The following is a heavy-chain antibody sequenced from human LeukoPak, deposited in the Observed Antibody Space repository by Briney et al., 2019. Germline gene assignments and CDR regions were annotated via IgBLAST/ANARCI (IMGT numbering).Heavy chain of an antibody. CDR2: IYYSGST. CDR3: ARSDFWSGYYHGYNWFDP. Sequence: SETLSLTCTVYGGSISNYYWSWIRQPPGKGLEWIGYIYYSGSTNYNPSLKSRVTISVDTSKNQFSVKLSSVTAADTAVYYCARSDFWSGYYHGYNWFDPLGQGTLVTVSS. D-gene: IGHD3-3*01. J-gene: IGHJ5*02. V-gene: IGHV4-59*01. CDR1: GGSISNYY.